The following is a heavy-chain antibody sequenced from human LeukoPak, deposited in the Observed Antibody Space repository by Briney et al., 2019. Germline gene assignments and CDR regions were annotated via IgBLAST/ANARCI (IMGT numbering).Heavy chain of an antibody. CDR2: INTNSGGT. D-gene: IGHD3-22*01. J-gene: IGHJ4*02. CDR3: ARGGIFNYYDSSGYYFGY. V-gene: IGHV1-2*02. Sequence: ASVKVSFTASGYTFTDYYMHWVRQAPGQGLEWMGWINTNSGGTNYAQKFQGRVTMTRDTSISTAYMELSRLRSDDTAVYYCARGGIFNYYDSSGYYFGYWGQGTLVTVSS. CDR1: GYTFTDYY.